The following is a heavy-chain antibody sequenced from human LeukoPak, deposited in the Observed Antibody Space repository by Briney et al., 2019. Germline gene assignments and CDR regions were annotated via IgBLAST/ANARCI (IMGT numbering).Heavy chain of an antibody. V-gene: IGHV3-64D*06. Sequence: GGSLRLSCSASGFTFSSYAMHWVRQAPGKGLEYVSAISSNGGSTYYAGSVKGRFTISRDNSKNTLYLQMSSLRAEDTAVYYCVKGPRQDWFDPWGQGTLVTVSS. J-gene: IGHJ5*02. CDR3: VKGPRQDWFDP. CDR2: ISSNGGST. CDR1: GFTFSSYA.